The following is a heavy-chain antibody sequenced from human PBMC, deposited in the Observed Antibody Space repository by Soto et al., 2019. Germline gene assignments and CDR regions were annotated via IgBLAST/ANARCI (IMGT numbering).Heavy chain of an antibody. Sequence: EVQLVESGGGLVQPGGSLRLSCAASGFTFSSYWMSWVRQAPGKGLEWVANIKQDGSEKYYVDSVKGRFTISIDNAKNSLYLQMNSLRAEDTAVYYCARVVGAMVSYYFDYWGQGTLVTVSS. V-gene: IGHV3-7*01. CDR3: ARVVGAMVSYYFDY. J-gene: IGHJ4*02. CDR1: GFTFSSYW. CDR2: IKQDGSEK. D-gene: IGHD5-18*01.